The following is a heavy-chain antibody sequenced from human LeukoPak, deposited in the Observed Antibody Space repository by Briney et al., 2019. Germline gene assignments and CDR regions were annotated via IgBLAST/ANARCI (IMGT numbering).Heavy chain of an antibody. V-gene: IGHV1-24*01. J-gene: IGHJ4*02. Sequence: ASVKVSCKVSGYTLTELSMHWVRQAPGKGLEWMGGFDPEDGETTYAQKFQGRVTMTEDTSTDTAYMELSSLRSEDTAVYYCATPLAPGATSLIDYWGQGTLVTVSS. CDR3: ATPLAPGATSLIDY. CDR1: GYTLTELS. CDR2: FDPEDGET. D-gene: IGHD1-26*01.